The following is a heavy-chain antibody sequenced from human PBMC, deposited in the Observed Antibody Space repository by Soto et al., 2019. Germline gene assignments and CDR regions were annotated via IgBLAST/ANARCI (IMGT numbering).Heavy chain of an antibody. J-gene: IGHJ3*02. Sequence: SETLSLTCTVSGGSINSGDYYWSWIRQPPGKGLEWIGYIYYSGSTYHNPSFKSRINISVDTSKNQFSLKLSSVTAADTAVYYCATVPTYYYDRSGYANAFDMWGQGTMVTVSS. CDR2: IYYSGST. CDR3: ATVPTYYYDRSGYANAFDM. V-gene: IGHV4-30-4*01. CDR1: GGSINSGDYY. D-gene: IGHD3-22*01.